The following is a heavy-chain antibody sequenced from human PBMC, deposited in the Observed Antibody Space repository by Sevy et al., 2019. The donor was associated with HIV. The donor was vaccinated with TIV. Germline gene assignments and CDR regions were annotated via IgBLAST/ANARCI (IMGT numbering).Heavy chain of an antibody. J-gene: IGHJ6*02. CDR2: IWYDGSNK. CDR3: AREGYCSSTSCYGDYYYYYGMDV. V-gene: IGHV3-33*01. D-gene: IGHD2-2*01. CDR1: GFTFSSYG. Sequence: GSLRLSCAASGFTFSSYGMHWVRQAPGKGLEWVAVIWYDGSNKYYADSVKGRFTISRDNSKNTLYLQMNSLRAEDTAVYYCAREGYCSSTSCYGDYYYYYGMDVWGQGTTVTVSS.